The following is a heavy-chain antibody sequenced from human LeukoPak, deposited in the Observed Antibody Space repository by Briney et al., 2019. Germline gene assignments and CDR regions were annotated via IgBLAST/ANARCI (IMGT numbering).Heavy chain of an antibody. J-gene: IGHJ4*02. Sequence: GGSLRLSCAASGFTVSSYYMSWVRQAPDMGLEWVSVLYNGGTTYYADSVKGRFTISRDNSKNTVYLQMDSLRAEDTAVYYCARGHRGVFTDPINYWAQGTLVTVSS. D-gene: IGHD5-12*01. CDR2: LYNGGTT. CDR3: ARGHRGVFTDPINY. CDR1: GFTVSSYY. V-gene: IGHV3-53*01.